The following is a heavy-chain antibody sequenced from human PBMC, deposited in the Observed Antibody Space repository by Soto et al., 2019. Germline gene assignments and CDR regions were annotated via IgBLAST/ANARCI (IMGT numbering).Heavy chain of an antibody. J-gene: IGHJ4*02. Sequence: QVQLVESGGGVVQPGRSLRLSCAASGFTFSSYAMHWVRQAPGKGLEWVAVISYDGSNKYYADSVKGRFTISRDNSKNTLYLQMNSLRAEDTAVYYCARDLRALRYFDWLPPPTDYWRQGPLVTVSS. CDR2: ISYDGSNK. CDR1: GFTFSSYA. D-gene: IGHD3-9*01. V-gene: IGHV3-30-3*01. CDR3: ARDLRALRYFDWLPPPTDY.